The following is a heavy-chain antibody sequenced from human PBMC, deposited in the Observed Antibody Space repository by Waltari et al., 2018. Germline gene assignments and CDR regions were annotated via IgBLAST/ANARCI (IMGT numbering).Heavy chain of an antibody. D-gene: IGHD5-12*01. J-gene: IGHJ4*02. CDR2: SSTSSSNR. Sequence: EVQLVESGGGLVKPGGSLRLSCAASGFTFSSYSMNWVRQAPGKGLEGVSSSSTSSSNRYYADSVKGRFTISRDNAKNSLYLQLNTLRAEDTAIYYCARGVAITETPWFGYWGQGTLVSVSS. V-gene: IGHV3-21*02. CDR3: ARGVAITETPWFGY. CDR1: GFTFSSYS.